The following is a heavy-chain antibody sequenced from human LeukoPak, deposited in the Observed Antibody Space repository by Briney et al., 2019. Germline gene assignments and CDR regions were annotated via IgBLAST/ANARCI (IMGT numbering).Heavy chain of an antibody. CDR3: AKAKSYYSNYDY. CDR2: ISGSGGST. D-gene: IGHD4-11*01. Sequence: PGGSLRLSCAASGFTFSSYSMNWVRQAPGRGLEWVSAISGSGGSTYYADSVKGRFTISRDNSKNTLYLQVNSLRAEDTAVYYCAKAKSYYSNYDYWGQGTLVTVSS. CDR1: GFTFSSYS. V-gene: IGHV3-23*01. J-gene: IGHJ4*02.